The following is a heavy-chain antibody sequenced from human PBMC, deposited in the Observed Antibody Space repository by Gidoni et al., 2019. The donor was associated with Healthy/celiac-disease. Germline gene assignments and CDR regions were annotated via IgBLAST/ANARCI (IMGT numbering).Heavy chain of an antibody. CDR1: GGSFSGYY. CDR2: INHSGST. V-gene: IGHV4-34*01. J-gene: IGHJ4*02. D-gene: IGHD1-26*01. CDR3: AEGNSGSHVTLDY. Sequence: QVQLQQWGAGLLKPSETLSLPCAVYGGSFSGYYWSWIRQPPGKGLEWSGEINHSGSTNYNPSLKSRVTISVETSKNQFSLKLSSVTAADTAVYYCAEGNSGSHVTLDYWGQGTLVTVSS.